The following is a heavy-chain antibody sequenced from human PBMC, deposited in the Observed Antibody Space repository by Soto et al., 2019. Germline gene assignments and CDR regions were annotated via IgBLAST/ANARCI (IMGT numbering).Heavy chain of an antibody. CDR2: ISDSGAST. V-gene: IGHV3-23*01. Sequence: PGGSLRLSCAASGFTFSSYDMTWARQAPGKGLEWVSSISDSGASTYYADSVKGRFTISRDNAKNTLYLQMNSLRAEDTAVYYCARVGRIRYGYNYFDYWGQGNLVTLS. CDR3: ARVGRIRYGYNYFDY. D-gene: IGHD5-18*01. J-gene: IGHJ4*02. CDR1: GFTFSSYD.